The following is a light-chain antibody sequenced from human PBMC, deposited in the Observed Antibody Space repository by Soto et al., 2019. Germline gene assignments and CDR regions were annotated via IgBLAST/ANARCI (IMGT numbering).Light chain of an antibody. CDR3: CSYATGDSAV. Sequence: ALTQPASVSGSPGQSITISCTGTSSDVGSYNLVSWYQQHPGKAPKLMIFEGSKRPSGVSNRFSGSKSGNTASLTISGLQAEDEADYYCCSYATGDSAVFGGGTQLTVL. CDR1: SSDVGSYNL. J-gene: IGLJ7*01. V-gene: IGLV2-23*01. CDR2: EGS.